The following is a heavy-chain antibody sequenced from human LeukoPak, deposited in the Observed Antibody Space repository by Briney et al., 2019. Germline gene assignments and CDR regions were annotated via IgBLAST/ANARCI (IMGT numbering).Heavy chain of an antibody. CDR1: GYTLTELS. Sequence: ASVKVSCKVSGYTLTELSLHWVRQAPGKGLEWMGGFEPEDGERVYAQTFQGRVAMTEDTSTDTAYMELSRLTSEDTAVYYCATLGGGVPIAIVDYWGQGTLVTVSS. CDR2: FEPEDGER. J-gene: IGHJ4*02. D-gene: IGHD3-16*01. V-gene: IGHV1-24*01. CDR3: ATLGGGVPIAIVDY.